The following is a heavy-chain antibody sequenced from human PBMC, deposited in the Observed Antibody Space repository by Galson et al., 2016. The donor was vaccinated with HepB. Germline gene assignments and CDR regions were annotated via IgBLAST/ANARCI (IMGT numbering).Heavy chain of an antibody. V-gene: IGHV4-59*01. CDR2: FYYGGSI. Sequence: SETLSLTCTVSGGSITSYYWSWIRQPPGKGLEWIGYFYYGGSIKYNPSLESRVTISLDTSKNQFSLRLRSVTAADTAVYYCASAGLNNWNYRSFDYWGQGTLVSVSS. J-gene: IGHJ4*02. CDR1: GGSITSYY. CDR3: ASAGLNNWNYRSFDY. D-gene: IGHD1-7*01.